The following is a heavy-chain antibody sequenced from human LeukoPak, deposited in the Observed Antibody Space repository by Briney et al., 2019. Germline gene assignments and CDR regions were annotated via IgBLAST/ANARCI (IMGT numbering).Heavy chain of an antibody. Sequence: LSLTCAVYGGSFSGYYWSWVRQPPGKGLEWIGEINHSGRTNYNPSLKSRVTISEETSKKQFSLKLSSVTAADTAVYYYASCYYVAEGYYYMDVWGKGTTVTVSS. V-gene: IGHV4-34*01. D-gene: IGHD3-10*02. CDR1: GGSFSGYY. CDR2: INHSGRT. CDR3: ASCYYVAEGYYYMDV. J-gene: IGHJ6*03.